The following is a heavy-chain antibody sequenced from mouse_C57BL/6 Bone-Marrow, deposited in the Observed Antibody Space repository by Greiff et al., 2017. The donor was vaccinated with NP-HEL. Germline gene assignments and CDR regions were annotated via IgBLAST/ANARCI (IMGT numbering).Heavy chain of an antibody. CDR2: ISSGGSYT. CDR1: GFTFSSYG. V-gene: IGHV5-6*02. CDR3: ARPNLHYYGTRDYAMDY. D-gene: IGHD1-2*01. J-gene: IGHJ4*01. Sequence: EVKVEESGGDLVKPGGSLKLSCAASGFTFSSYGMSWVRQTPDKRLEWVATISSGGSYTYYPDSVKGRFTISRDNAKNTLYLQMSSLKSEDTAMYYCARPNLHYYGTRDYAMDYWGQGTSVTVSS.